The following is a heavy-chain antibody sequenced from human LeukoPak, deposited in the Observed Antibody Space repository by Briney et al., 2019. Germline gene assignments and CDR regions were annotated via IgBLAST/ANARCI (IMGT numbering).Heavy chain of an antibody. J-gene: IGHJ5*02. D-gene: IGHD3-3*01. V-gene: IGHV4-59*01. CDR2: IYYSGSS. CDR1: SGSISTYY. CDR3: ARDQTPAYYDFWSGYYDWFDP. Sequence: SETLSLTCTVSSGSISTYYWSWIRQPPGKGLEWIGYIYYSGSSNYNPSLKSRVTISVDTSKNQFSLKLSSVSAADTAVYYCARDQTPAYYDFWSGYYDWFDPWGQGTLVTVSS.